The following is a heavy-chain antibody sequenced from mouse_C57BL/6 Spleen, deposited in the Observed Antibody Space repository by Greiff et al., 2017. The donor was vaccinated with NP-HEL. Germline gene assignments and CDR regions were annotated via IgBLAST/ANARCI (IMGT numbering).Heavy chain of an antibody. CDR2: IYPGSGST. CDR1: GYTFTSYW. Sequence: QVQLQQPGAELVKPGASVKMSCKASGYTFTSYWITWVKQRPGQGLEWIGDIYPGSGSTNYNEKFKSKATLTVDTSSSTAYMQLSSLTSEDSAVYYCARSRDYDGVNCDYWGQGTTLTVSS. CDR3: ARSRDYDGVNCDY. D-gene: IGHD2-4*01. J-gene: IGHJ2*01. V-gene: IGHV1-55*01.